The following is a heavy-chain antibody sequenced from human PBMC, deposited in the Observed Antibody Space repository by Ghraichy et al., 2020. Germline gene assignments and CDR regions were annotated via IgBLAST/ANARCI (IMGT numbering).Heavy chain of an antibody. CDR1: GFTFSGSA. V-gene: IGHV3-73*01. D-gene: IGHD5-18*01. J-gene: IGHJ4*02. CDR2: IRSKANSYAT. Sequence: GGSLRLSCAASGFTFSGSAMHWVRQASGKGLEWVGRIRSKANSYATAYAASVKGRFTISRDDSKNTAYLQMNSLKTEDTAVYYCTSLWVWDTAPHPDYWGQGTLVTVSS. CDR3: TSLWVWDTAPHPDY.